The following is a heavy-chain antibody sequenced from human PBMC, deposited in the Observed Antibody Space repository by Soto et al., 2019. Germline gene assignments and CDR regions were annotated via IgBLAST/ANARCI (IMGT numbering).Heavy chain of an antibody. J-gene: IGHJ4*02. CDR3: AKTPRRDCSSTSCPIDY. V-gene: IGHV3-30*18. CDR2: ISYDGSNK. D-gene: IGHD2-2*01. Sequence: PGGSLRLSCAASGFTFSSYGMHWVRQAPGKGLEWVSVISYDGSNKYYADSVKGRFTISRDNSKNTLYLQMNSLRAEDTAVYYCAKTPRRDCSSTSCPIDYWGQGTLVTVSS. CDR1: GFTFSSYG.